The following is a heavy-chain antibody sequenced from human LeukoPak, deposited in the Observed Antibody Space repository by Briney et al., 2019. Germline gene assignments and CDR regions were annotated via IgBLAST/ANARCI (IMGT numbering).Heavy chain of an antibody. CDR1: GGSFSSYV. CDR3: ARGRFGDHLNWFDP. CDR2: IIPIFGTA. Sequence: SVKVSCKASGGSFSSYVISWVRQAPGQGLEWMGGIIPIFGTANYAQKFQGRVTITADESTSTAYMELSSLRSEDTAVYYCARGRFGDHLNWFDPWGQGTLVTVSS. V-gene: IGHV1-69*13. D-gene: IGHD3-10*01. J-gene: IGHJ5*02.